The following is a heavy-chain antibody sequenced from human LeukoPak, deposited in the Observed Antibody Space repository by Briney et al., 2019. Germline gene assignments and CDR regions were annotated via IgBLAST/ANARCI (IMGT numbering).Heavy chain of an antibody. CDR2: IKQDGRLQ. D-gene: IGHD3-22*01. J-gene: IGHJ4*02. V-gene: IGHV3-7*01. CDR1: GFTFSSFW. Sequence: GGSLRLSCAASGFTFSSFWMAWVRPAPGKGLQWVANIKQDGRLQYFGASVKGRFTISRDNAKNSLYLQMNSLRAEDTALYYCATSYDSSGCDWGQGTLVTVSS. CDR3: ATSYDSSGCD.